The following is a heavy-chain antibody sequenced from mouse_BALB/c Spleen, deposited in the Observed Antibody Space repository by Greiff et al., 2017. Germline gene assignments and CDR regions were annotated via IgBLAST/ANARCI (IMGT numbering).Heavy chain of an antibody. J-gene: IGHJ4*01. CDR1: GFSLTSYG. CDR3: ARDQENPRGGYYYAMDY. Sequence: QVQLKESGPGLVAPSQSLSITCTVSGFSLTSYGVHWVRQPPGKGLEWLGVIWAGGSTNYNSAIMSRLSISKDNSKSQVFLKMNSLQTDDTAMYYCARDQENPRGGYYYAMDYWGQGTSVTVSS. CDR2: IWAGGST. D-gene: IGHD3-1*01. V-gene: IGHV2-9*02.